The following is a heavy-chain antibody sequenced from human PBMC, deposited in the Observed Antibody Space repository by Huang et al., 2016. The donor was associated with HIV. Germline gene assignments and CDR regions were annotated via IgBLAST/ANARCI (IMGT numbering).Heavy chain of an antibody. V-gene: IGHV5-51*01. J-gene: IGHJ3*02. CDR3: AKLRRRDYSGSDAFDI. CDR2: IYPDDSES. CDR1: GYTFSIYW. Sequence: QLVQSGPELKKPGESLTISCKASGYTFSIYWIGWVRQMSGKGLEWMGIIYPDDSESRYSPSCQGQVTFSADKSNTSAYLHWRSLKASDTAMYYCAKLRRRDYSGSDAFDIWGQGTMVVVSS. D-gene: IGHD4-4*01.